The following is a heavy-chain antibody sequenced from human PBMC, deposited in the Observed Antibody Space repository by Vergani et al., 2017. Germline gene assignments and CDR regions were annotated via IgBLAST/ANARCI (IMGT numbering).Heavy chain of an antibody. CDR3: ARQDCRSTSCYIVY. V-gene: IGHV4-39*01. J-gene: IGHJ4*02. D-gene: IGHD2-2*02. CDR1: GGSISRSSYY. Sequence: QLQLQESGPGLVKPSETLSLTCTVSGGSISRSSYYWGWIRQPPGKGLEWIGSIYYSGSTYYNPPLKSRFTISVDTSKNQFSLKLSSVTAADPAVYYCARQDCRSTSCYIVYWGQGTLVTVSS. CDR2: IYYSGST.